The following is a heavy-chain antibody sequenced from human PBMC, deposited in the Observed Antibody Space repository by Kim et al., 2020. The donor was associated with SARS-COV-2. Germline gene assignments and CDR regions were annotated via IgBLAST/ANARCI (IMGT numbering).Heavy chain of an antibody. CDR1: GFTFSSYA. CDR3: VNMDQYDFWSGYRLADADYYYYGMDV. J-gene: IGHJ6*02. D-gene: IGHD3-3*01. CDR2: ISSNGGST. V-gene: IGHV3-64D*09. Sequence: GGSLRLSCSASGFTFSSYAMHWVRQAPGKGLEYVSAISSNGGSTYYADSVKGRFTISRDNSKNTLYLQMSSLRAEDTAVYYCVNMDQYDFWSGYRLADADYYYYGMDVWGQGTTVTVSS.